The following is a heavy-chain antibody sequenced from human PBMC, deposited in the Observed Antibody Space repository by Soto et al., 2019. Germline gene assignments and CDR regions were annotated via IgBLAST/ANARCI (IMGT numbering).Heavy chain of an antibody. V-gene: IGHV3-30*19. D-gene: IGHD3-16*01. J-gene: IGHJ4*02. Sequence: QLQLVESGGGVVQPGTSLRLSCTASGFMFKSYVMHWVRQAPGKGLEWVALTSYDGNNKYYGDSVKGRFTVSRDNSKNTLHLQMDSLRPEDTALHYCARWGTTGGFDLWGQGTLVSVSS. CDR3: ARWGTTGGFDL. CDR2: TSYDGNNK. CDR1: GFMFKSYV.